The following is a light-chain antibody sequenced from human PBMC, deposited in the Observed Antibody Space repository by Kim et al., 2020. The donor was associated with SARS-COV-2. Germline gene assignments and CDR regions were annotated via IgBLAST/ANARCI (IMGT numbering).Light chain of an antibody. J-gene: IGKJ1*01. V-gene: IGKV3-20*01. Sequence: SPGERATLSWRASHSISSSNLAWYQQKPGQAPRLLIYGASRRATGIPDRFSGSGSGTDFTLTISRLEPEDFAVYYCQQYGTSPWTFGQGTKVDIK. CDR2: GAS. CDR1: HSISSSN. CDR3: QQYGTSPWT.